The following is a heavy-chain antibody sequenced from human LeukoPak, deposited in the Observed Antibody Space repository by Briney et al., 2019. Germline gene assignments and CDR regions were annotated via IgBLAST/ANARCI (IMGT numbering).Heavy chain of an antibody. D-gene: IGHD6-19*01. CDR2: VNPNSGVT. J-gene: IGHJ4*02. V-gene: IGHV1-2*06. CDR1: GYTFTAYF. CDR3: ARQWLPNGYFDY. Sequence: GASVKVSCKASGYTFTAYFMHWVRQAPGQGLEWMGRVNPNSGVTNSIQKFQGRVTMTRDTSISTAYMELRGLRSDDTAVYYCARQWLPNGYFDYWGQGTLVTVSS.